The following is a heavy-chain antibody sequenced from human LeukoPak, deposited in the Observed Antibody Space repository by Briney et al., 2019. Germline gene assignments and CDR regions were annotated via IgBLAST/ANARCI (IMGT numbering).Heavy chain of an antibody. Sequence: GRSLRISCAASGFTFDDYAMHWVRQAPGKGLEWVSGISWNSGRIGYADSVKGRFTISRDNAKNSLYLQMNSLRAEDTALYYCAKVARYYDSSPLFDYWGQGTLVTVSS. CDR1: GFTFDDYA. CDR3: AKVARYYDSSPLFDY. CDR2: ISWNSGRI. D-gene: IGHD3-22*01. J-gene: IGHJ4*02. V-gene: IGHV3-9*01.